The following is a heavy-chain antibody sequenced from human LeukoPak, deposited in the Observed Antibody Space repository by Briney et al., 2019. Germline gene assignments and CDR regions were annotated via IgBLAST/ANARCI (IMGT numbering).Heavy chain of an antibody. CDR1: GGSFSGYY. Sequence: SETLSLTCAVYGGSFSGYYWSWIRQPPGKGLEWIGEINHSGSTNYNPSLKSRVTISVDTSKNQFSLKLSSVTAADTAVYYCARGSGRTGHFDYWGQGTLVTVSS. D-gene: IGHD2-8*02. CDR3: ARGSGRTGHFDY. V-gene: IGHV4-34*01. J-gene: IGHJ4*02. CDR2: INHSGST.